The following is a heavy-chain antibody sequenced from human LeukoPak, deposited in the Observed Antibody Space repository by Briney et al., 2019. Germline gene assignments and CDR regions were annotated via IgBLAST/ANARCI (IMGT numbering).Heavy chain of an antibody. CDR3: ARLESTVTIFDY. CDR1: GYSFSTYW. Sequence: GESLKISCKGSGYSFSTYWIAWVRQMPGKGLEWMGIIYPGDSDTTYSPSFQGQVTISADKSISTAYLQWSSLKASDTAMYYCARLESTVTIFDYWGQGTLVTVSS. D-gene: IGHD4-17*01. CDR2: IYPGDSDT. V-gene: IGHV5-51*01. J-gene: IGHJ4*02.